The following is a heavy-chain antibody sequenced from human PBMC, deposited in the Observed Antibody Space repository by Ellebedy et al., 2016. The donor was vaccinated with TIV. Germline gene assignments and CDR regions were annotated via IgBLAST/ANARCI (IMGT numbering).Heavy chain of an antibody. CDR3: ARPAQDYHDSSGYYQTWYFDL. Sequence: GGSLRLSXTASGFAFTDYYMNWIRQAPGKGLEWVSYISSSSSTIHYADSVKGRFTISRDNAKNSLYLQMNSLRDEDTAVYYCARPAQDYHDSSGYYQTWYFDLWGRGTLVTVSS. CDR1: GFAFTDYY. CDR2: ISSSSSTI. V-gene: IGHV3-11*04. J-gene: IGHJ2*01. D-gene: IGHD3-22*01.